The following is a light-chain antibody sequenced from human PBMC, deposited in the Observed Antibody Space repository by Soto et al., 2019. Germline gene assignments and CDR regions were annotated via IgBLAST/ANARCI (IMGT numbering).Light chain of an antibody. J-gene: IGKJ3*01. CDR3: QQYGLSTGLFT. V-gene: IGKV3-20*01. CDR2: GAS. CDR1: QSVTNSY. Sequence: EIVLTQSPGTLSLSPGERATLSCRASQSVTNSYLAWYQQKPGQAPRLLIYGASTRATGIPDRFSGSGSGTDFTLTISRLDPEDVAVYYCQQYGLSTGLFTFGPGTKVDIK.